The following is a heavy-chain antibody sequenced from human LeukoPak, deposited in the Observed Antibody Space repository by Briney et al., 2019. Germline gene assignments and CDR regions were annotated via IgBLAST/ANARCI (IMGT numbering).Heavy chain of an antibody. D-gene: IGHD6-19*01. CDR1: GFTFSDYY. J-gene: IGHJ6*04. Sequence: GGSLRLSCAASGFTFSDYYMSWIRQAPGKGLEWVSYISSSGSTIYYADSVKGRFTISRDNAKNSLYLQMNSLRAEDTAVYYCARMEWLVPYYYYGMDVWGKGTTVTVSS. CDR3: ARMEWLVPYYYYGMDV. CDR2: ISSSGSTI. V-gene: IGHV3-11*01.